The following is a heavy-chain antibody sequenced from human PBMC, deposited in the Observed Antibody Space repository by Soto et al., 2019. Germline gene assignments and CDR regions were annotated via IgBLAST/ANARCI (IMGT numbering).Heavy chain of an antibody. CDR1: GGTFSSYA. J-gene: IGHJ6*02. V-gene: IGHV1-69*13. CDR3: ARDFIALYYYYYGMDV. D-gene: IGHD2-15*01. Sequence: SVKVSCKASGGTFSSYAISWVRQAPGQGLEWMGGIIPIFGTANYAQKFQGRVTTTADESTSTAYMELSSLRSEDTAVYYCARDFIALYYYYYGMDVWGQGTTVTVSS. CDR2: IIPIFGTA.